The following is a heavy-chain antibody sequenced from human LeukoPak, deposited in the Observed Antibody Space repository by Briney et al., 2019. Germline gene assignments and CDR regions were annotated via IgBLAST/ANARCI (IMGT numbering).Heavy chain of an antibody. D-gene: IGHD3-10*01. V-gene: IGHV3-74*01. CDR1: GFTFSSYW. J-gene: IGHJ6*02. CDR3: AMVRGYYYHGLDV. CDR2: INSDGSST. Sequence: GGSLRLSCAASGFTFSSYWMHWVRQAPGKGLVWVSRINSDGSSTSYADSVKGRFTISRDNAMNTLYLQMNSLRAEDTAVYYCAMVRGYYYHGLDVWGQGTTVTVSS.